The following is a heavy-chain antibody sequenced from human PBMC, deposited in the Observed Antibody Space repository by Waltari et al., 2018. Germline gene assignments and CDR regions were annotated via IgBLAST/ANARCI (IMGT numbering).Heavy chain of an antibody. D-gene: IGHD6-19*01. Sequence: QVQLQQWGAGLLKPSETLSLTCAVYGGSFSGYYWRWIRQPPGKGLEWIGSIYYSGSTYYNPSLKSRVTISVDTSKNQFSLKLSSVTAADTAVYYCARDWGSSGPDYYYYGMDVWGQGTTVTVSS. V-gene: IGHV4-34*01. J-gene: IGHJ6*02. CDR1: GGSFSGYY. CDR2: IYYSGST. CDR3: ARDWGSSGPDYYYYGMDV.